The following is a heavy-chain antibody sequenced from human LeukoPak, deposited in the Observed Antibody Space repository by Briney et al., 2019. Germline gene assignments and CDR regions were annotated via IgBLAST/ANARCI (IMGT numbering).Heavy chain of an antibody. Sequence: PGGSLRLSCAAPGFTFSSYAMTWVRQAPGKGLEWVSAISGSDTGTYYADSVKGRFTISRDNSKNTLYPQMNSLRAEDTAIYYCAKERSFGTWLGDYWGQGTLVTVSS. D-gene: IGHD2/OR15-2a*01. V-gene: IGHV3-23*01. J-gene: IGHJ4*02. CDR1: GFTFSSYA. CDR3: AKERSFGTWLGDY. CDR2: ISGSDTGT.